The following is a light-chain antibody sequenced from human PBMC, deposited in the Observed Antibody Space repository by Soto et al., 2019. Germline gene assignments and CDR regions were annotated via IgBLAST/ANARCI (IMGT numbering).Light chain of an antibody. CDR3: QQYNSFSRT. CDR1: QSISSW. Sequence: DIQRTQSPSTLSASVGDRVTITCRASQSISSWLAWYQQNPGKAPKLLIYDASTLESGVPSRFSGSGSGTEFTLTISSLQPDDFATYYCQQYNSFSRTFGQGTKVDI. V-gene: IGKV1-5*01. CDR2: DAS. J-gene: IGKJ1*01.